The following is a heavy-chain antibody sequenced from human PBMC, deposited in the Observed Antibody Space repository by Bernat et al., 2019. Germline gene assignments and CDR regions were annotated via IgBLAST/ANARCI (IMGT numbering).Heavy chain of an antibody. CDR2: IWYDGSNK. V-gene: IGHV3-33*01. CDR3: ARGMGGDYDLGAFDI. D-gene: IGHD4-17*01. J-gene: IGHJ3*02. CDR1: GFTFSSYG. Sequence: QVQLVESGGGVVQPGRSLRLSCAASGFTFSSYGMHWVRQAPGKGLEWVAVIWYDGSNKYYADSVKGRFTISRDNSKNTVYLQMNSLRGEDTAVYYCARGMGGDYDLGAFDIRGQGTMVTVSS.